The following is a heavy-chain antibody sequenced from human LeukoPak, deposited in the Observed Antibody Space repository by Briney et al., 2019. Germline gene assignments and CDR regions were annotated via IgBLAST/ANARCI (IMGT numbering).Heavy chain of an antibody. V-gene: IGHV4-4*07. D-gene: IGHD4-23*01. J-gene: IGHJ4*02. CDR2: IYTSGST. CDR3: ARGRTVGYFDY. Sequence: SETLSLTCTVSGASISPYYWTWIRQPAGKGLEWIGHIYTSGSTNYNPSLKSRVTISVDTSKNQFSLKLSSVTAADTAVYYCARGRTVGYFDYWGQGTLVTVSS. CDR1: GASISPYY.